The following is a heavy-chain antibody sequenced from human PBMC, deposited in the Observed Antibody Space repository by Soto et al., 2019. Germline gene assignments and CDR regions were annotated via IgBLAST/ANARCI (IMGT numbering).Heavy chain of an antibody. CDR2: INKHGNSR. D-gene: IGHD3-16*01. V-gene: IGHV3-74*01. Sequence: GGSLSLSCAASGFSFKNYIMHWLRQVPGQGLVWVARINKHGNSRTYAEFAKGRFSLSRGNAKENVYLQMSRLRAEDTAISYCAGDEGFDARGEGTLVTVAS. J-gene: IGHJ5*02. CDR3: AGDEGFDA. CDR1: GFSFKNYI.